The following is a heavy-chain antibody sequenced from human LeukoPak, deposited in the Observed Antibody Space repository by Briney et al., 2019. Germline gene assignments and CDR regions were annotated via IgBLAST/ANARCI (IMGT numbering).Heavy chain of an antibody. D-gene: IGHD3-10*01. CDR3: AKARGAVLLWFGETGSALDV. V-gene: IGHV3-9*03. CDR2: ISWNSGSI. CDR1: GFTFVDYA. J-gene: IGHJ6*04. Sequence: GGSLRLSCAASGFTFVDYAMHWVRQAPGKGLEWVSGISWNSGSIGYADSVKGRFTISRDNAKNSLYLQMNSLRAEDMALYYCAKARGAVLLWFGETGSALDVWGKGTTVTVSS.